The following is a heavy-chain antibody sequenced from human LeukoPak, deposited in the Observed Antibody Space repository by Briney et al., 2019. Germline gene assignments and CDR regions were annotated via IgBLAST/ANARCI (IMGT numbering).Heavy chain of an antibody. V-gene: IGHV3-48*02. J-gene: IGHJ3*02. CDR2: ISSSSSTI. CDR1: GFTFSSYS. D-gene: IGHD3-10*01. Sequence: GGSLRLSCAASGFTFSSYSMNWVRQAPGKGLEWVSFISSSSSTIYYADSVKGRFTISRDNAKNSLYLQMNSLRDEDTAVYYSATYGMVRVVIIWYAFDIWGQGTMVTVSS. CDR3: ATYGMVRVVIIWYAFDI.